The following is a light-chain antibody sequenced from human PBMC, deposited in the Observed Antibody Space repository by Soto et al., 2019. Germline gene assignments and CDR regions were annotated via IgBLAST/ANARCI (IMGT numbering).Light chain of an antibody. J-gene: IGKJ5*01. V-gene: IGKV1-13*02. CDR2: DAS. CDR1: QGISSA. Sequence: AIQLTQSPSSLSASVGDRVTITCRASQGISSALAWYQQKPGKAPKLLIYDASSLESGVPSRFSGSGSGTDFTLTISSLQPEDFATYYCQQFNRRFGQGTRLEIK. CDR3: QQFNRR.